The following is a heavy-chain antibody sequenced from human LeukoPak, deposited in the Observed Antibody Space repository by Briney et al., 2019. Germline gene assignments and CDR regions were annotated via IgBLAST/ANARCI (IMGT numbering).Heavy chain of an antibody. Sequence: GGSLRLSCAASGFTFSSYSMNWVRQAPGKGLEWVSYISSSSSTIYYADSVKGRFTISRDNAKNSLYLQMNSLRAEDTAVYYCARDSLSDIVVVPAAIWNYYYYYMDVWGKGTTVTISS. CDR2: ISSSSSTI. J-gene: IGHJ6*03. D-gene: IGHD2-2*02. V-gene: IGHV3-48*04. CDR1: GFTFSSYS. CDR3: ARDSLSDIVVVPAAIWNYYYYYMDV.